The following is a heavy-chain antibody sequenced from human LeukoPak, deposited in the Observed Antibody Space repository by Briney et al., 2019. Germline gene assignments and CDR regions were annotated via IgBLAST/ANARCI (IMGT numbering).Heavy chain of an antibody. CDR2: IYTSGST. V-gene: IGHV4-4*07. J-gene: IGHJ4*02. CDR1: GGSISRYY. Sequence: SGTLSLTCTVSGGSISRYYCNWIRQPAGKGLQWIGRIYTSGSTNYNPSLKSRVTMSVDTSKNQFSLTLSSVTAADTAVYYCARVGGAYNYGYFDSWGQGTLVTVSS. D-gene: IGHD5-18*01. CDR3: ARVGGAYNYGYFDS.